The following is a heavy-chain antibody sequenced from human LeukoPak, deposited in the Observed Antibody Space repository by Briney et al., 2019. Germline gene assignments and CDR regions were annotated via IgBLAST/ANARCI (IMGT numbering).Heavy chain of an antibody. CDR1: GGSITSYY. Sequence: SETLSLTCTVSGGSITSYYWNWIRQPPGKGLEWIGYIYYNGSTNYNPSLKSRVTISLDTSKEQFSLKLSSVTAADTAVYYCARGDPGYSSTWLDFWGHGALVTVSS. CDR3: ARGDPGYSSTWLDF. CDR2: IYYNGST. D-gene: IGHD6-13*01. V-gene: IGHV4-59*01. J-gene: IGHJ4*01.